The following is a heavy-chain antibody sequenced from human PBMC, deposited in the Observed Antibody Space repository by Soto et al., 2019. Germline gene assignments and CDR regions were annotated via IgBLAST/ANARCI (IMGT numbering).Heavy chain of an antibody. J-gene: IGHJ3*02. CDR1: GYPVTAYY. CDR3: ARGGGVGVAGSAAFDM. Sequence: QLHLVQSGAVVKKPGASVTVSCSASGYPVTAYYMHWVRQAPGRGLEWMGGINPATGAAKYKQTLQGRVTMTRDTATSTGFMELSCLTSEDTAVFYCARGGGVGVAGSAAFDMWGQGTLVTVSS. CDR2: INPATGAA. V-gene: IGHV1-2*02. D-gene: IGHD3-3*01.